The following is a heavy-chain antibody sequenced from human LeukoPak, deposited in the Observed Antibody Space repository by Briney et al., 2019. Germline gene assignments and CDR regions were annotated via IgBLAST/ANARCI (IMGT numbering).Heavy chain of an antibody. CDR2: ISYDGSNK. CDR1: GFTFSSYA. Sequence: PGGSLRLSCAASGFTFSSYAMHWVRQAPGKGLEWVAVISYDGSNKYYADSVKGQFTISRDNSKNTLYLQMNSLRVEDTAVYYCAGSIAARPYYYYMDVWGKGTTVTVSS. CDR3: AGSIAARPYYYYMDV. V-gene: IGHV3-30-3*01. J-gene: IGHJ6*03. D-gene: IGHD6-6*01.